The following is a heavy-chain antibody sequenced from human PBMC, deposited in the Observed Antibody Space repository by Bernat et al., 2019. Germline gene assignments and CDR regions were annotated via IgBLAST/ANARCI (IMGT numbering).Heavy chain of an antibody. Sequence: EVQLVESGGGLVKPGGSLRLSCAASGFTFSNAWMNWVRQAPGKGLEWVGRIKSKTDGGTTDYAAPGKGRFTISRDDSKNTLYLQMNSLKTEDTAVYYCTTDSHHVSSSAYFDYWGQGTLVTVSS. CDR3: TTDSHHVSSSAYFDY. D-gene: IGHD6-6*01. J-gene: IGHJ4*02. V-gene: IGHV3-15*07. CDR1: GFTFSNAW. CDR2: IKSKTDGGTT.